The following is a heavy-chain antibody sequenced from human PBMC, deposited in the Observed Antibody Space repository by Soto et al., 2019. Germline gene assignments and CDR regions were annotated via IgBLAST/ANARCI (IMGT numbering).Heavy chain of an antibody. CDR3: ARGAPVVNDY. Sequence: SETLSLTCAVSGGSISSGGYSWSWIRQPPGKGLEWIGYIYHSGSTYYNPSLKSRVTISVDRSKNQFSLKLSSVTAADTAVYYCARGAPVVNDYWGQGTQVTVSS. V-gene: IGHV4-30-2*01. J-gene: IGHJ4*02. CDR1: GGSISSGGYS. D-gene: IGHD3-22*01. CDR2: IYHSGST.